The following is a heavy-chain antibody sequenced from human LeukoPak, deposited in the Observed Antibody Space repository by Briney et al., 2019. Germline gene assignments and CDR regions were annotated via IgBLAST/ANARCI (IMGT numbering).Heavy chain of an antibody. V-gene: IGHV3-7*01. CDR2: IKEDGSEK. D-gene: IGHD3-10*01. Sequence: PRGSLRLSCVASGFTFSTYWMTWVRQAPGKGLEWVANIKEDGSEKYFVDSVKGRFTISRDNAKNSLYLQMNSLRAEDTAVYYCARRGGSGWFREQDYWGQGTLVTVSS. CDR3: ARRGGSGWFREQDY. J-gene: IGHJ4*02. CDR1: GFTFSTYW.